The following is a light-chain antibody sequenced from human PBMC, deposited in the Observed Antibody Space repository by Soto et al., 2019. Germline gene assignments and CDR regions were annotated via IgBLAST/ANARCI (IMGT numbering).Light chain of an antibody. J-gene: IGKJ1*01. CDR3: QQYNDWPGGT. CDR1: QYVTTN. V-gene: IGKV3-15*01. CDR2: GAS. Sequence: EVVMTQSPDTLSVSPGERATLSCRASQYVTTNVAWYQQRPGQAPRLLIYGASTRATGIPARFSGSGSGRDFKLTISSLHSEDFAVYYCQQYNDWPGGTFGQRTKVEIK.